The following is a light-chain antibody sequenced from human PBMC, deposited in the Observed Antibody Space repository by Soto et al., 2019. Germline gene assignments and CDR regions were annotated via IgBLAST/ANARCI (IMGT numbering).Light chain of an antibody. CDR3: SSYTSSSTLV. J-gene: IGLJ2*01. V-gene: IGLV2-14*03. CDR2: DVR. CDR1: NSDVGGYDY. Sequence: QSVLTQPASVSGSPGQSITISCTGTNSDVGGYDYVSWYQHHPGKAPKLMIYDVRNRPSGVSNRFSGSKSGNTASLTISGLQAEDEADYYCSSYTSSSTLVFGGGTKVTVL.